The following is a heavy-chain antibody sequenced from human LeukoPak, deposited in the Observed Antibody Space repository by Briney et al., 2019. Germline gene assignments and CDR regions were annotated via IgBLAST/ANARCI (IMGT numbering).Heavy chain of an antibody. CDR1: GYTFTSYA. CDR2: INAGNGNT. Sequence: WASVKVSCKASGYTFTSYAMHWVRQAPGQRLEWMGWINAGNGNTKYSQKFQGRVTITRDTSASTAYMELSSLRSADTAVYYCARDQFSSSSEFDYWGQGTLVTVSS. J-gene: IGHJ4*02. V-gene: IGHV1-3*01. CDR3: ARDQFSSSSEFDY. D-gene: IGHD6-6*01.